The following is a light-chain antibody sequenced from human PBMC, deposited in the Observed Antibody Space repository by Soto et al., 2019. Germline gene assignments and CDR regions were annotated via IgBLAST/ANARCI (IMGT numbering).Light chain of an antibody. J-gene: IGLJ2*01. CDR2: EVS. CDR1: SSDVGGYKY. V-gene: IGLV2-14*01. Sequence: QSVLTQPAYVSGSPGQSITISCTGTSSDVGGYKYVSWYQQHPDKAPKLIIFEVSNRPSGISSRFSGSKSGNTASLTISGLQAEDEADYYCASYTSSSTSVIFGRGTKVTVL. CDR3: ASYTSSSTSVI.